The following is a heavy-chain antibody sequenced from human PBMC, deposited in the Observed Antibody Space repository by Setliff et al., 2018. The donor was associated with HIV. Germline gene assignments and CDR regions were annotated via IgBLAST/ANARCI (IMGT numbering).Heavy chain of an antibody. CDR1: GDTLTNYA. Sequence: GASVKVSCKAYGDTLTNYALSWVGQAPGQGLEWMGGIIPLFGTEDYAQKFQGRVTITADESTNTAYMELRSLTSDDTAVYYCARDQGVVTRACWHWGQGTLVTVSS. J-gene: IGHJ1*01. CDR2: IIPLFGTE. D-gene: IGHD2-21*02. CDR3: ARDQGVVTRACWH. V-gene: IGHV1-69*13.